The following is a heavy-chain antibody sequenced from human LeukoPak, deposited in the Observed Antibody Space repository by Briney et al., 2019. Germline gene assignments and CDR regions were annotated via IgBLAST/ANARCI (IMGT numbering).Heavy chain of an antibody. D-gene: IGHD6-6*01. CDR3: ARDRRIAARIDY. CDR2: IKQDGSKK. J-gene: IGHJ4*02. V-gene: IGHV3-7*01. CDR1: GFPFSSYW. Sequence: GGSLRLSCVASGFPFSSYWMTWVRQAPGKGLEWVANIKQDGSKKSYVDSVKGRFTISRDNAKNSLYLQMNSLRAEDTAVHYCARDRRIAARIDYWGQGTLVTVSS.